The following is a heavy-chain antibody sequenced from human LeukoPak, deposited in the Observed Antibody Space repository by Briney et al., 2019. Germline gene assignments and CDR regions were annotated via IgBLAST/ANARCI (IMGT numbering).Heavy chain of an antibody. D-gene: IGHD6-6*01. V-gene: IGHV3-33*01. CDR3: ARDAPSIADDA. CDR1: GFTFSSYG. CDR2: IWYDGSNK. J-gene: IGHJ5*02. Sequence: GGSLRLSCAASGFTFSSYGMHWVRQAPGKGLEWVAVIWYDGSNKYYADSVKGRFTISRDNSKNTLYLQMNSLRAEDTAVYYCARDAPSIADDAWGQGTLVTVSS.